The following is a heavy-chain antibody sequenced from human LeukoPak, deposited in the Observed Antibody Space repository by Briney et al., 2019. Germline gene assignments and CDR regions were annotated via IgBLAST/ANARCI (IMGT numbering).Heavy chain of an antibody. CDR3: ARRARGFGEPSRAYFDY. V-gene: IGHV5-51*01. CDR2: IYPGDSDT. D-gene: IGHD3-10*01. J-gene: IGHJ4*02. Sequence: GESLKISCKGSGYSFTSYWIGWVRQMPGKGLEWMGIIYPGDSDTRYSPSFQGQVTISADKSISTAYLHWSSLEASDTAMYYCARRARGFGEPSRAYFDYWGQGTLVTVSS. CDR1: GYSFTSYW.